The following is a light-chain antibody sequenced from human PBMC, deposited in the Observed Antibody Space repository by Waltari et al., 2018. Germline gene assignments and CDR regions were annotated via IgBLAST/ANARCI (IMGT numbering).Light chain of an antibody. CDR3: QQYGSSPLYT. CDR1: QNISSTY. J-gene: IGKJ2*01. CDR2: GTS. V-gene: IGKV3-20*01. Sequence: EIVLTQSPGTLSLSPGERATLSCRASQNISSTYLAWYQQKTGQAPRPLIYGTSSRATGIPNRFSGGGSGTDFTLTISRLEPEDFAVYYCQQYGSSPLYTFGQGTKLEIK.